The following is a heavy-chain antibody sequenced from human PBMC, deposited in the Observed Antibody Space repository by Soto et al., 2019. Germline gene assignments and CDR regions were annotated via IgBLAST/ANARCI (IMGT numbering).Heavy chain of an antibody. Sequence: VGSLRLSCAASGFTFSSYEMNWVRQAPGKGLEWVSYISSSGSTIYYADSVKGRSTISRDNAKNSLYLQMNSLRAEDTAVYYCARLVASSSWYDYYYYYGMDVWGQGTTVTVSS. D-gene: IGHD6-13*01. CDR1: GFTFSSYE. CDR3: ARLVASSSWYDYYYYYGMDV. J-gene: IGHJ6*02. V-gene: IGHV3-48*03. CDR2: ISSSGSTI.